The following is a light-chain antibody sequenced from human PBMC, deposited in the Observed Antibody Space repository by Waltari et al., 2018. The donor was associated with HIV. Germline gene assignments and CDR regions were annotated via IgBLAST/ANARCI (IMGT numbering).Light chain of an antibody. CDR2: KAS. CDR3: QQHSTYPWT. J-gene: IGKJ1*01. CDR1: HSIRTY. Sequence: DIQMTQSPSTLPASVGDRVTITCRASHSIRTYLAWYQQKPGKAPKLLINKASTLESGVPPRFSGSGSGTEFTLSISSLQPDDFATYYCQQHSTYPWTFGQGTKVEIK. V-gene: IGKV1-5*03.